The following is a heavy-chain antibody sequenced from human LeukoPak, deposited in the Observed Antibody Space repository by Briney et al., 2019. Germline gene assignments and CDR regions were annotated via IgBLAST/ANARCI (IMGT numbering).Heavy chain of an antibody. Sequence: DPGGSLRLSCAASGFTFSSYAMSWVRQAPGKGLEWVSAISGSGGSTYYADSVKGRFTISRDNSKNTLYLQMNSLRAEDTAVYYCAKDMGSVREHTSFTVTGDYWGQGTLVTVSS. CDR1: GFTFSSYA. CDR2: ISGSGGST. J-gene: IGHJ4*02. CDR3: AKDMGSVREHTSFTVTGDY. D-gene: IGHD4-17*01. V-gene: IGHV3-23*01.